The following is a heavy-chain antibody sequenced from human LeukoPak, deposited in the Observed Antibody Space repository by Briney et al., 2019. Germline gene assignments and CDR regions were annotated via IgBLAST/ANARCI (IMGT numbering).Heavy chain of an antibody. J-gene: IGHJ3*02. CDR2: IYYTGST. CDR1: GGSISSNSYY. CDR3: ARRVPAAINAFDM. Sequence: SETLSLTCTVSGGSISSNSYYWGWLRPPPGKGLEWFGSIYYTGSTYDNPSLKSRVTISADTSKNQFSLKLSSVTAADTAVYYCARRVPAAINAFDMWGQGTMVTVSS. V-gene: IGHV4-39*01. D-gene: IGHD2-2*02.